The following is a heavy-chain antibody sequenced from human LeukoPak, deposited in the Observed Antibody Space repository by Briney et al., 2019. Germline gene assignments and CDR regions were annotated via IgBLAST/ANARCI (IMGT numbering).Heavy chain of an antibody. D-gene: IGHD6-13*01. Sequence: GGSLRLSRAASGFTFCIYATHWVCPAPGKGLEWVADISYYGSKKYYADCVKGRFTISRENSKNTLYLQMNSLRAEDTAVYYCASVVGQGSSWYVGYDYWGQGTLVTVSS. CDR1: GFTFCIYA. V-gene: IGHV3-30-3*01. CDR3: ASVVGQGSSWYVGYDY. J-gene: IGHJ4*02. CDR2: ISYYGSKK.